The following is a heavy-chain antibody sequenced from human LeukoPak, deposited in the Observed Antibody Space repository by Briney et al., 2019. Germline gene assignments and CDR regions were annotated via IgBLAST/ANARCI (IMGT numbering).Heavy chain of an antibody. CDR3: AELGITMIGGV. CDR2: ISSSGSTI. D-gene: IGHD3-10*02. CDR1: GFTFSSYG. Sequence: GGSLRLSCVASGFTFSSYGMHWVRQAPGKGLEWVSYISSSGSTIYYADSVKGRFTISRDNAKNSLYLQMNSLRAEDTAVYYCAELGITMIGGVWGKGTTVTISS. V-gene: IGHV3-48*04. J-gene: IGHJ6*04.